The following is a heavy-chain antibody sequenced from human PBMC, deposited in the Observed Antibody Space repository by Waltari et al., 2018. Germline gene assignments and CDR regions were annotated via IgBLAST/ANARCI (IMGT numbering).Heavy chain of an antibody. Sequence: VQLLESGGGLVQSGGSLRLSCAASGFTFRSYAMNWVRQAPGKGVEGGSVISGSVGSTDYADSVKGRFTISRDNSKNTLYLQMNNLRVEDTAVYYCASSLYGDYTQIWGRVFDYWGQGTLVTVSS. V-gene: IGHV3-23*01. CDR1: GFTFRSYA. CDR3: ASSLYGDYTQIWGRVFDY. J-gene: IGHJ4*02. D-gene: IGHD4-17*01. CDR2: ISGSVGST.